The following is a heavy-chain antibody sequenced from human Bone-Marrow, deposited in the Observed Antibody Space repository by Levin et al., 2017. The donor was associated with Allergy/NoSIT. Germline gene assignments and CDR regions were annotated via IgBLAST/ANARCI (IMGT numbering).Heavy chain of an antibody. CDR3: ARGFQSSSSPVYYFDY. J-gene: IGHJ4*02. CDR1: GGSISSYY. D-gene: IGHD6-6*01. V-gene: IGHV4-59*01. Sequence: PSETLSLTCTVSGGSISSYYWSWIRQPPGKGLEWIGYIYYSGSTNYNPSLKSRVTISVDTSKNQFSLKLSSVTAADTAVYYCARGFQSSSSPVYYFDYWGQGTLVTVSS. CDR2: IYYSGST.